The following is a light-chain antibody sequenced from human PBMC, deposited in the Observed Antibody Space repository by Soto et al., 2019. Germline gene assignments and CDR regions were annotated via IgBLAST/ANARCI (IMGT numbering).Light chain of an antibody. Sequence: DIQMTQSPSSLSASVGDRVTITCRASQGISNYLAWYQQKPGKVPKLLIYAASTLQSGVPSRFSGSGSGTDFTLTISSLQTEDVATYYCQKSPSIFGPGTKVDIK. CDR3: QKSPSI. CDR2: AAS. V-gene: IGKV1-27*01. CDR1: QGISNY. J-gene: IGKJ3*01.